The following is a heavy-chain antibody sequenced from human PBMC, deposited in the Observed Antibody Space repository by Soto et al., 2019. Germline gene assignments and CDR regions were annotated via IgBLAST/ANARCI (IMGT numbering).Heavy chain of an antibody. CDR3: ARVPDR. D-gene: IGHD2-2*01. V-gene: IGHV4-30-2*01. CDR2: IYHSGST. Sequence: SETLSLTCTVAGGSIRSYYWSWIRQPPGKGLEWIGYIYHSGSTYYNPSLKSRVTISVDRSKNQFSLKLSSVTAADTAVYYCARVPDRWGQGTLVTVSS. J-gene: IGHJ5*02. CDR1: GGSIRSYY.